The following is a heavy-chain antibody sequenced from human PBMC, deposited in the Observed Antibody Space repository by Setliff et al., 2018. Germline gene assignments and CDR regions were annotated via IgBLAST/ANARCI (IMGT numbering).Heavy chain of an antibody. CDR2: VDPEDGET. CDR1: GYTFTDYY. J-gene: IGHJ5*02. V-gene: IGHV1-69-2*01. Sequence: WASVKVSCKASGYTFTDYYMHWVQQAPGKGLEWMGRVDPEDGETISAEKFQGRVTITADTSTDTAYMELSSLRPEDTAVYYCATLSKYPYGSGSYMGIRWFDPWGQGTRVTAPQ. CDR3: ATLSKYPYGSGSYMGIRWFDP. D-gene: IGHD3-10*01.